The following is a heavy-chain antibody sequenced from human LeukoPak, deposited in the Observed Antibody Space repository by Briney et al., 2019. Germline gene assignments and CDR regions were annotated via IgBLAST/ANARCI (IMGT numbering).Heavy chain of an antibody. CDR3: ARLPDYDFWSGYWTNFDY. Sequence: WASVKVSCKASGYTFTSYGISWVRQAPGQGLEWMGWISAYNGNTNYAQKLQGRVTMTTDTSTSTAYMELRSLRSDDTAVYYCARLPDYDFWSGYWTNFDYWGQGTLVTVSS. CDR2: ISAYNGNT. CDR1: GYTFTSYG. J-gene: IGHJ4*02. V-gene: IGHV1-18*01. D-gene: IGHD3-3*01.